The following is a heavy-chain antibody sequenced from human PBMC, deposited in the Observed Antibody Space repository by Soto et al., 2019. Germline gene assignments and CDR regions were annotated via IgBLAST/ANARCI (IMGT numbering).Heavy chain of an antibody. Sequence: GGSLRLSCAASGFTFSTFWRDWVRQAPGKGLEWVAKIKEDGSEKYYADSVKGRFIISRDNARNSVYLQMNSLRAEDTAAYYCARVRPGNYRDYWGQGTLVTVSS. J-gene: IGHJ4*02. V-gene: IGHV3-7*03. CDR1: GFTFSTFW. CDR2: IKEDGSEK. D-gene: IGHD3-10*01. CDR3: ARVRPGNYRDY.